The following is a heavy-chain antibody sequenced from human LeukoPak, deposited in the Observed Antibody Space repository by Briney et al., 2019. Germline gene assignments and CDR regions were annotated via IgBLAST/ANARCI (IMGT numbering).Heavy chain of an antibody. CDR1: GGTFSSYA. J-gene: IGHJ4*02. D-gene: IGHD6-13*01. Sequence: SVKVSCKASGGTFSSYAISWVRQAPGQGLEWMGGIIPIFGTANYAQKFQGRVTITADESTSTAYMELSSLRSEDTAVYYCARDLGVGELGSGWYQGYWGQGTLVTVSS. CDR2: IIPIFGTA. V-gene: IGHV1-69*01. CDR3: ARDLGVGELGSGWYQGY.